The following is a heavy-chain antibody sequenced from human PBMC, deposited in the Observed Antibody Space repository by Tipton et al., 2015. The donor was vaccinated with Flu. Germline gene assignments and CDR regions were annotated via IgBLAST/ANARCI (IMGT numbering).Heavy chain of an antibody. D-gene: IGHD3-9*01. J-gene: IGHJ6*02. Sequence: TLSLTCTVSGDSIRSGTYYWSWIRQPAGQGLEWIGRTHTSGSSNYNPSLKSRVSMSVDTAKNQFSLNLSSVTAADTAVYYCARETYFDVLGPDDWGPGTTGTVSS. V-gene: IGHV4-61*02. CDR3: ARETYFDVLGPDD. CDR1: GDSIRSGTYY. CDR2: THTSGSS.